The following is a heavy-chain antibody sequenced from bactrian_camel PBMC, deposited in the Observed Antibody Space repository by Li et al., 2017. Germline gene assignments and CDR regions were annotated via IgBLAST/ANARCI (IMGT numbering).Heavy chain of an antibody. Sequence: HVQLVESGGGLVQPGGSLRLSCAASGFTFSSYSMYWVRQAPGKGLEWVSHINSGGSTTYYSDSLKGRFTISQDSAKNILYLQMNNLKSEDTAMYYCAAAQGRVCKFYGSWEFDYWGQGTQVTVS. CDR3: AAAQGRVCKFYGSWEFDY. D-gene: IGHD6*01. CDR1: GFTFSSYS. CDR2: INSGGSTT. V-gene: IGHV3S1*01. J-gene: IGHJ4*01.